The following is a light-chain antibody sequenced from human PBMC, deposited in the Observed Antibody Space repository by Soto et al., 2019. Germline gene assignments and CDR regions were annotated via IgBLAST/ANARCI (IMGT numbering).Light chain of an antibody. CDR2: DVS. CDR3: SSYTSSSTKG. Sequence: QSVLTQPASLSGSPGQSITISCTGTSSDVGGYNYVSWYQQHPGKAPKLMIYDVSNRPSGVSNRFSCSKSGNTASLTSSGLQAEDEAEYYCSSYTSSSTKGFGTGTKLTVL. J-gene: IGLJ1*01. V-gene: IGLV2-14*01. CDR1: SSDVGGYNY.